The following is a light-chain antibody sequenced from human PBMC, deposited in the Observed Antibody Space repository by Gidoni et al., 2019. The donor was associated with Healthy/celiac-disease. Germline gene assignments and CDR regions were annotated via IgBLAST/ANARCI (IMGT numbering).Light chain of an antibody. CDR1: QSVSSY. J-gene: IGKJ4*01. CDR2: DAS. Sequence: EIVLTQSPATLSVSPGERATLSCRASQSVSSYLAWYQQKPGQAPRLLISDASTRATGIPARLSGSGSGTDFTLTISSLEPEDFAVYYCQQRSNWPLTFGGGTKVEIK. V-gene: IGKV3-11*01. CDR3: QQRSNWPLT.